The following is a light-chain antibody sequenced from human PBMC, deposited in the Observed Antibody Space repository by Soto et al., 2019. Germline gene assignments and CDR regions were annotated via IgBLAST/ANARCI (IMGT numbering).Light chain of an antibody. J-gene: IGKJ1*01. CDR3: MQAIDIPWT. Sequence: ILMTQTPLSLSIIPGQTASIXXKSXQSLLDSDGKTYFYWYVQKAGQAPQXXIYEVSNRFSGVPERFSGSGSRTDFTLKISRVEADDVGIYYCMQAIDIPWTFGQGTKVDIK. CDR1: QSLLDSDGKTY. V-gene: IGKV2-29*03. CDR2: EVS.